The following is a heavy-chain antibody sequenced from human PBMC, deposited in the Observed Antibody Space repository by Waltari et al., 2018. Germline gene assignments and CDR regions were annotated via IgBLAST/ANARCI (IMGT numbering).Heavy chain of an antibody. CDR1: GHTLTELS. J-gene: IGHJ6*02. D-gene: IGHD2-2*01. CDR2: FDPEDGET. V-gene: IGHV1-24*01. Sequence: QVQLVQSGAEVKKPGASVRVSCKVSGHTLTELSMHWVRQAPGKGLEWLGGFDPEDGETMYAQKFQGRVTMTEDTSIDTAYMDLSSLRSEDTAVYYCATGIGSSSPRYFYYDMDVWGQGTTVTVSS. CDR3: ATGIGSSSPRYFYYDMDV.